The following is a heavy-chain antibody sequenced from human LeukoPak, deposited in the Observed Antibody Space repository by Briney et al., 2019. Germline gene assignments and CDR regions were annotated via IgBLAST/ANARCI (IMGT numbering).Heavy chain of an antibody. V-gene: IGHV3-11*01. CDR3: ARGRPAAMGVDY. D-gene: IGHD2-2*01. Sequence: GRSLRLSCAASGFTFTDYYMSWIRQAPGKGLEWVSYISSSGSTIYYAHSVKGRFTIHRDNAQNSLYVQMNSLRAEDTDVYCCARGRPAAMGVDYWGQGTLVTVSS. CDR2: ISSSGSTI. CDR1: GFTFTDYY. J-gene: IGHJ4*02.